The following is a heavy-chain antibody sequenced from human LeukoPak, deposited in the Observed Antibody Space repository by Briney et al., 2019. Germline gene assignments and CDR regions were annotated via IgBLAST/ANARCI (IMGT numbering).Heavy chain of an antibody. Sequence: GGSLRLSCTASGFTFSSYAMSWVRQAPGKGLEWVSAISGSGGSTYYADSVKGRFTISRDNSKNTLYLQMNSLRAEDTAVYYCAKEETYYDILTTTWYFDLWGRGTLVTVSS. CDR3: AKEETYYDILTTTWYFDL. D-gene: IGHD3-9*01. CDR1: GFTFSSYA. V-gene: IGHV3-23*01. J-gene: IGHJ2*01. CDR2: ISGSGGST.